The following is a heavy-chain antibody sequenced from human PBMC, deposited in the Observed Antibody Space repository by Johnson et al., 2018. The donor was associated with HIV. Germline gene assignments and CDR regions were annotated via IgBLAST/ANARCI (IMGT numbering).Heavy chain of an antibody. Sequence: VQLVESGGGVVQPGRSLRLSCAASGFTFSNYAMHWVRQAPGEGLEWVAVIWYDGSNNYYADSVKGRFTISRDNSKNTLHLQMNSLRAEDTAVYYCAKCIWGSSLIDAFDIWGQGTMVTVSS. D-gene: IGHD6-13*01. V-gene: IGHV3-33*06. CDR1: GFTFSNYA. CDR3: AKCIWGSSLIDAFDI. CDR2: IWYDGSNN. J-gene: IGHJ3*02.